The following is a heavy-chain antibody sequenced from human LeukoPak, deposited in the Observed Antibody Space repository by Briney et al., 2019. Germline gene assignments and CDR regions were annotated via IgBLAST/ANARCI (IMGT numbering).Heavy chain of an antibody. CDR3: ARGLKYYYDSSGPG. Sequence: RPGGSLRLSCAASGFTFSSYSMNWVRQAPGKGLEWVSSISSSSSYIYYADSVKGRFTISRDNAKNLLYLQMNSLRAEDTAVYYCARGLKYYYDSSGPGGGQGTLVTVSS. D-gene: IGHD3-22*01. V-gene: IGHV3-21*01. CDR2: ISSSSSYI. CDR1: GFTFSSYS. J-gene: IGHJ4*02.